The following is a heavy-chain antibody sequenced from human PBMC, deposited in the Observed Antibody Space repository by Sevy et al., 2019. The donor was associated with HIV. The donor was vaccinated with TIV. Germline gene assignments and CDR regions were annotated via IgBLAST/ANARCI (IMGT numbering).Heavy chain of an antibody. CDR3: ARGGGYSSGWWTFDY. D-gene: IGHD6-19*01. CDR1: GYFFTGYY. CDR2: INPNSGGT. V-gene: IGHV1-2*06. Sequence: ASVKVSCKASGYFFTGYYLHWVRQTPGQGLEWMGRINPNSGGTNYAQNFQGRVTMTRDTSISTAYMELSRLSSDDTAVYYGARGGGYSSGWWTFDYWGQGTLVTVSS. J-gene: IGHJ4*02.